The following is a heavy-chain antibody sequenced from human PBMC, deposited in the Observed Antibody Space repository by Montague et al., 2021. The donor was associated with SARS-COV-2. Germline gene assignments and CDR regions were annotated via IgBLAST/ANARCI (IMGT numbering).Heavy chain of an antibody. CDR3: SRRDGHYYGSGTYPYY. J-gene: IGHJ4*02. CDR2: ST. Sequence: STNYNPSLKSRVTMSVDTSKNQFSLKLSSVTAADTAVYYCSRRDGHYYGSGTYPYYWGQGTLVTGSS. V-gene: IGHV4-4*07. D-gene: IGHD3-10*01.